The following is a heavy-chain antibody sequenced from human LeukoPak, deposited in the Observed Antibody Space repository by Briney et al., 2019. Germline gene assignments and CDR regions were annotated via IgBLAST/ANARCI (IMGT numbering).Heavy chain of an antibody. CDR1: VFTFSSYA. D-gene: IGHD2-15*01. J-gene: IGHJ4*02. V-gene: IGHV3-23*01. CDR3: AKAVVVVVAARTYFDY. Sequence: PGGALRLSCAASVFTFSSYAMSWVRQAPGKGLEWVSAISGSGGSTYYADAVKGRVTSSRDNSKNTLYLQMNSLRAEDTAVYYCAKAVVVVVAARTYFDYWGQGTLVTVSS. CDR2: ISGSGGST.